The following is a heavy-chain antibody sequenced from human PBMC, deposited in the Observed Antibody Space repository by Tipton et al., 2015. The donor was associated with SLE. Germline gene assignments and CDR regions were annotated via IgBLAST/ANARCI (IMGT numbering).Heavy chain of an antibody. CDR3: ATDYYDSSGYPTFFDY. D-gene: IGHD3-22*01. CDR2: ISSSGGTI. J-gene: IGHJ4*02. V-gene: IGHV3-48*03. Sequence: SLRLSCTASGFTFGDYAMSWVRQAPGKGLEWVSYISSSGGTIYYADSVKGRFTISRDNGKNSLYLQMNSLRAEDTAVYYCATDYYDSSGYPTFFDYWGQGTLVTVSS. CDR1: GFTFGDYA.